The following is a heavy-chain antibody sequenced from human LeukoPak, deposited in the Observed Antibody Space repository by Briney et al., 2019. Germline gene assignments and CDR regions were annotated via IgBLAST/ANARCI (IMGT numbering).Heavy chain of an antibody. CDR1: GFTVSSNY. Sequence: GGSLRLSCAASGFTVSSNYISWVRQAPGKGLEWVSVIYSGGSTYYADSVKGRFTISRDNSKNTLYLQMNSLRAEDTAVYYCARARSGYCSGGSCDPAGFDYWGQGTLVTVSS. CDR2: IYSGGST. J-gene: IGHJ4*02. CDR3: ARARSGYCSGGSCDPAGFDY. V-gene: IGHV3-53*01. D-gene: IGHD2-15*01.